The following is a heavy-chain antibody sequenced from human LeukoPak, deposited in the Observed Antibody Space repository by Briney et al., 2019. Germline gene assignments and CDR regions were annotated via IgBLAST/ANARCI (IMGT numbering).Heavy chain of an antibody. D-gene: IGHD1-7*01. CDR2: IILIFGTA. V-gene: IGHV1-69*05. CDR3: ARGTSGTTSLFY. J-gene: IGHJ4*02. Sequence: AVKVSCKASGGTFSSYAISWVRQARGQGVEWMGRIILIFGTANYAQKFQGRVTITTDETTSTAYMELSSLRSEATAVYYCARGTSGTTSLFYWGQGTLVTVSS. CDR1: GGTFSSYA.